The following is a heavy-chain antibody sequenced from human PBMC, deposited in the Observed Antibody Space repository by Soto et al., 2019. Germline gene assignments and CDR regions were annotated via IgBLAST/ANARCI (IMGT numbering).Heavy chain of an antibody. J-gene: IGHJ4*02. D-gene: IGHD3-22*01. Sequence: SETLSLTCTASGDSISTFYWGWMRQSPGKELEWIGYVYYTGSTNYNPSLKSRVTISVDRSKNQFSLKLTSANAADTAVYYCARGRTVRNYADDSSDYFYLFDYWGQGTQVTVSS. V-gene: IGHV4-59*01. CDR3: ARGRTVRNYADDSSDYFYLFDY. CDR1: GDSISTFY. CDR2: VYYTGST.